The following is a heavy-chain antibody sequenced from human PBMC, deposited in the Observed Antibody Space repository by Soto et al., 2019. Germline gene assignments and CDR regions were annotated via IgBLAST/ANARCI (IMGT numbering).Heavy chain of an antibody. CDR1: GFTFSDYY. CDR2: ISSTSSYT. Sequence: QVQLVESGGGLVKPGGSLRLSCAASGFTFSDYYMSWIRQAPGKGLEWVSHISSTSSYTDYADSVKGRFTISRDNAKNSLYLQMNSLRAEDTAVYSCARGGDILTGYYTLDYWGQGTLVTVAS. CDR3: ARGGDILTGYYTLDY. J-gene: IGHJ4*02. V-gene: IGHV3-11*05. D-gene: IGHD3-9*01.